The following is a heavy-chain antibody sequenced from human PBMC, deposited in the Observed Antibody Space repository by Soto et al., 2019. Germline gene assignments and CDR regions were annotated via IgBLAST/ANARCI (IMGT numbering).Heavy chain of an antibody. Sequence: GGSLRLSCAASGFTFSSYGMHWVRQAPGKGLEWVAVISYDGSNKYYADSVKGRFAISRDNSKNTLYLQMNSLRAEDTAVYYCANPFSDFDYWGQGTLVTVSS. CDR2: ISYDGSNK. CDR3: ANPFSDFDY. CDR1: GFTFSSYG. J-gene: IGHJ4*02. V-gene: IGHV3-30*18.